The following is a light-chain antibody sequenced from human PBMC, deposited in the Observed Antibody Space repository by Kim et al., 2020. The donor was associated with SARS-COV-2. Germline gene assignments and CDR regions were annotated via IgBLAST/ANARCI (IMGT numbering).Light chain of an antibody. CDR1: QSVSST. Sequence: VSPGERATRSCRASQSVSSTLAWYQQKPGQAPRLLIYGASTRATGIPARFSGSGSGTEFTLTISSLQSEDFAVYYCQQYNNWQVTFGPGTKVDIK. J-gene: IGKJ3*01. V-gene: IGKV3-15*01. CDR2: GAS. CDR3: QQYNNWQVT.